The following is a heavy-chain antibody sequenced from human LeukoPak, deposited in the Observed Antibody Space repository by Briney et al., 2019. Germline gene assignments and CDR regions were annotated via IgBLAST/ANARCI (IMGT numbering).Heavy chain of an antibody. Sequence: GGSLRLSCAASGFNFSSLFMSWVRQAPGKGLEWVTNINNNESGIHYVDSVKGRFTISRDNSKNTLYLQLHNVRPDDTAVYFCAGGRLPYYAWFLTDEYWGQGTLVIVSS. V-gene: IGHV3-7*04. J-gene: IGHJ4*02. CDR1: GFNFSSLF. CDR2: INNNESGI. D-gene: IGHD3-9*01. CDR3: AGGRLPYYAWFLTDEY.